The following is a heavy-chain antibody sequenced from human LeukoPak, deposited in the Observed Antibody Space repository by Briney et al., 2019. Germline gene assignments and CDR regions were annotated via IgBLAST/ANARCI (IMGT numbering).Heavy chain of an antibody. CDR2: ISDSGGGT. CDR3: AKRGVVIRVILVGFHKEAYYFDS. D-gene: IGHD3-22*01. Sequence: GGSLRLSCAVSGLTLSNYGMSWVRQAPGKGLEWVAGISDSGGGTNYADSVKGRFTISRDNPKNTLYLQMNSLRVEDTAVYFCAKRGVVIRVILVGFHKEAYYFDSWGQGALVTVSS. V-gene: IGHV3-23*01. J-gene: IGHJ4*02. CDR1: GLTLSNYG.